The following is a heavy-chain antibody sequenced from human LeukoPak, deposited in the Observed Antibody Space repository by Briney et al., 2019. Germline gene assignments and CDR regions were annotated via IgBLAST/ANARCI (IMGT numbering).Heavy chain of an antibody. Sequence: SETLSLTCTVSSGSISSSSYYWGWIRQPPGKGLEWIGSIYYSGSTYYNPSLKSRVTISVDTSKNQFSLKLSSVTAADTAVYYCARHRGGIAAAGTIYYFDYWGQGTLVTVSS. CDR2: IYYSGST. V-gene: IGHV4-39*01. D-gene: IGHD6-13*01. CDR3: ARHRGGIAAAGTIYYFDY. J-gene: IGHJ4*02. CDR1: SGSISSSSYY.